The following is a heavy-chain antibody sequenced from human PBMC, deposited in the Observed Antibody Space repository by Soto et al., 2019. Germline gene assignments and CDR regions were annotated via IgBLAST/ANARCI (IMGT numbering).Heavy chain of an antibody. CDR2: IKSKTDGGTT. CDR3: TQVVAARIDCDGMDV. CDR1: GFTFSNAW. J-gene: IGHJ6*02. D-gene: IGHD2-21*02. V-gene: IGHV3-15*07. Sequence: EVQLVESGGGLVKPGGSLRLSCAASGFTFSNAWMNWVRQAPGKGLEWVGRIKSKTDGGTTDYAAHVKGRFTNSRDDSKNKQYLQMNRLKNEETAVYYRTQVVAARIDCDGMDVWGPGTTVTVSS.